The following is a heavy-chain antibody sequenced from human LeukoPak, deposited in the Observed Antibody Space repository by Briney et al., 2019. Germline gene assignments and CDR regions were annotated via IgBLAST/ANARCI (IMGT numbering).Heavy chain of an antibody. CDR2: ISKSGGT. V-gene: IGHV4-31*03. D-gene: IGHD4-11*01. CDR3: AREGLQEHAFDI. J-gene: IGHJ3*02. Sequence: SETLSLTCTVPGGSISSGVYYWTWIRQHPGKGLEWIGYISKSGGTLYNPSLKSRVTTSVDTSKNQFSLKLGSVTAADTAVYYCAREGLQEHAFDIWGQGTMVTVSS. CDR1: GGSISSGVYY.